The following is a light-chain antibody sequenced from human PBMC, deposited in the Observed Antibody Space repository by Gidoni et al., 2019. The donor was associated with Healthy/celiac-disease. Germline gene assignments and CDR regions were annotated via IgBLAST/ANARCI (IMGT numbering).Light chain of an antibody. V-gene: IGKV3-15*01. CDR3: QYRDT. J-gene: IGKJ2*01. CDR2: GAS. Sequence: EIVMTQSPATLSVSPGERATLSCRASQSVSSNLAWYQQKPGQAPRLLIYGASTRATGIPARFSGSGSGTEFTLTISSLQSEDFAVYYCQYRDTFGQGTKLGIK. CDR1: QSVSSN.